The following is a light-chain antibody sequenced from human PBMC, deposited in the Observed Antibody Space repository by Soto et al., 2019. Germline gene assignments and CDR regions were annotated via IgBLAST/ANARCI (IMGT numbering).Light chain of an antibody. CDR3: TSYAGYNNPMV. CDR2: EVN. CDR1: SSDVGFYNY. V-gene: IGLV2-8*01. Sequence: QSALTQPPSASGSPGQSVTISCTGTSSDVGFYNYVSWYQQHPDKAPQLMIYEVNKRPSGVPDRFSGSKSGNTASLTVSGLQTDDEADYYCTSYAGYNNPMVFGGGTQLTVL. J-gene: IGLJ3*02.